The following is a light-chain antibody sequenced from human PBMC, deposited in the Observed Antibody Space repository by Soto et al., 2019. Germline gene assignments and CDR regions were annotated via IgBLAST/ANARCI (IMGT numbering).Light chain of an antibody. Sequence: EVLMTQSPATLSVSPGERATLSCRASQSVSSNLAWYQQKPGQAPRLLIYGASTRDPGIPDTFSGSGSGTELTLTISRLQSEELAVCFCQQYETWPPAFGQGTKVEIK. CDR2: GAS. CDR3: QQYETWPPA. CDR1: QSVSSN. J-gene: IGKJ2*01. V-gene: IGKV3-15*01.